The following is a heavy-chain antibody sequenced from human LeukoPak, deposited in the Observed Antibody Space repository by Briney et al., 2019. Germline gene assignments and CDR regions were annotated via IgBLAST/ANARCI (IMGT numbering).Heavy chain of an antibody. V-gene: IGHV3-74*01. D-gene: IGHD6-19*01. Sequence: GGSLRLSCAASGFTFSSYWMHWVRQAPGEGLVWVSRIDSDGSSTSYADSVKGRFTISRDNAKNTLYLQLNSLRSEDTAVYYCARVYLRGGSGWKAFDYWGQGTLVTVSS. CDR3: ARVYLRGGSGWKAFDY. CDR2: IDSDGSST. J-gene: IGHJ4*02. CDR1: GFTFSSYW.